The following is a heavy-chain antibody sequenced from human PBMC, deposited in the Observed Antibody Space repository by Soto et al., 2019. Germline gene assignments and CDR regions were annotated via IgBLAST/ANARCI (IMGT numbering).Heavy chain of an antibody. Sequence: GGSLRLSCAASGFTFSSYSMNWVRQAPGKGLEWVSSISSSSSYIYYADSVKGRFTISRDNAKNSLYLQMNSLRAEDTAVYYCARPIAPAGYDAFDIWGQGTMVTVSS. CDR1: GFTFSSYS. D-gene: IGHD2-2*01. V-gene: IGHV3-21*01. CDR3: ARPIAPAGYDAFDI. CDR2: ISSSSSYI. J-gene: IGHJ3*02.